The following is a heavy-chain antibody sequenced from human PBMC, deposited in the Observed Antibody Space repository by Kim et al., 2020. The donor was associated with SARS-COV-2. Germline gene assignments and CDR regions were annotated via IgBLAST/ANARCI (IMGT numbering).Heavy chain of an antibody. Sequence: GGSLRLSCAASGFTFSSYGMHWVRQAPGKGLEWVAVISYDGSNKYYVDSVKGRFTISRDNSKNTLYLQMNSLRAEDTAVYYCAKDPHLTVAMGVAYWGQG. J-gene: IGHJ4*02. CDR3: AKDPHLTVAMGVAY. CDR2: ISYDGSNK. CDR1: GFTFSSYG. D-gene: IGHD6-19*01. V-gene: IGHV3-30*18.